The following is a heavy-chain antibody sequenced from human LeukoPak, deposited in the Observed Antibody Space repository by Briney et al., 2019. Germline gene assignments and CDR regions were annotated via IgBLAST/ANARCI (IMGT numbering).Heavy chain of an antibody. J-gene: IGHJ4*02. CDR3: ARDRYYDSSGYYRYLIEPASNIDY. CDR1: GGSISSSSYS. V-gene: IGHV4-39*02. D-gene: IGHD3-22*01. Sequence: SETLSLTCTVSGGSISSSSYSWGWIRQPPGKGLEWIGSIYYSGSTYYNPSLKSRVTISVDTSKNQFSLKLSSVTAADTAVYYCARDRYYDSSGYYRYLIEPASNIDYWGQGTLVTVSS. CDR2: IYYSGST.